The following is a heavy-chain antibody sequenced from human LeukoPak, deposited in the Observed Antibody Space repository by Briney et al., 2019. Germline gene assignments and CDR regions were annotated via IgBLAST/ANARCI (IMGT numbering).Heavy chain of an antibody. V-gene: IGHV1-8*01. J-gene: IGHJ6*03. D-gene: IGHD4-17*01. CDR1: GYTFTSYD. CDR2: MNPNSGNT. Sequence: ASVKVSCKASGYTFTSYDINWVRQATGQGLEWMGWMNPNSGNTGYAQKFQGRVTMTRNTSISTAYMGLSSLRSEDTAVYYCARYPTVVEKNYYYYYMDVWGKGTTVTVSS. CDR3: ARYPTVVEKNYYYYYMDV.